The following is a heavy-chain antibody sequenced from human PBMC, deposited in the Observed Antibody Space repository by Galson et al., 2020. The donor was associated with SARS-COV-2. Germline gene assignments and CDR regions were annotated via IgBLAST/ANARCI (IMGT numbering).Heavy chain of an antibody. J-gene: IGHJ4*02. CDR3: ASWDYVFHYFDY. CDR1: GGSISSSNW. D-gene: IGHD3-16*01. V-gene: IGHV4-4*02. Sequence: SETLSLTCAVSGGSISSSNWWSWVRQPPGKGLEWIGEIYHSGSTNYNPSLKSRVTISVDKSKNQFSLKLSSVATADTAVYYCASWDYVFHYFDYWGQGTLVTVSS. CDR2: IYHSGST.